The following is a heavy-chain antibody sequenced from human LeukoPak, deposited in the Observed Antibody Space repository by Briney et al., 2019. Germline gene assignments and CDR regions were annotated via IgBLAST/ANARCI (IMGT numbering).Heavy chain of an antibody. CDR1: GYSVSSGFY. J-gene: IGHJ4*02. Sequence: ETLSLTCSVSGYSVSSGFYWGWIRQPPGKGLEWVSSITGSGPYMLYADSVKHRFTISRDNTKNLLYLEMNSLRAEDTAMYFCVRDVGAVRGEVYFDYWGQGTLVTVSS. V-gene: IGHV3-21*06. CDR2: ITGSGPYM. CDR3: VRDVGAVRGEVYFDY. D-gene: IGHD3-10*01.